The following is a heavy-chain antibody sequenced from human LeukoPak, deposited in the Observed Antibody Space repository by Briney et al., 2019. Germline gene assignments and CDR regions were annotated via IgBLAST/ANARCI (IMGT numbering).Heavy chain of an antibody. CDR3: ARHSDGYPNYYYYNYVDV. CDR1: GGSISTSYF. D-gene: IGHD5-18*01. CDR2: IYYSGTT. V-gene: IGHV4-39*01. J-gene: IGHJ6*03. Sequence: PSETLSLTCTVSGGSISTSYFWGWIRQPPGNGLEWIGSIYYSGTTYYNPSLKSRVTISVDTSKSQFSLKLSSVTAADTAVYYCARHSDGYPNYYYYNYVDVWGRGTTVTVSS.